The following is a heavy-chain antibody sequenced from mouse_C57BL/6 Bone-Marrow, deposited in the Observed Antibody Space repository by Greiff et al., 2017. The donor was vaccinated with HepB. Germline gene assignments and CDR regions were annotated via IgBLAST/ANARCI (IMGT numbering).Heavy chain of an antibody. CDR2: INYDGSST. J-gene: IGHJ4*01. Sequence: EVQRVESEGGLVQPGSSMKLSCTASGFTFSDYYMAWVRQVPEKGLEWVANINYDGSSTYYLDSLKSRFIISRDNAKNILYLQMSSLKSEDTATYYCASYDGYLYAMDYWGQGTSVTVSS. CDR3: ASYDGYLYAMDY. CDR1: GFTFSDYY. V-gene: IGHV5-16*01. D-gene: IGHD2-3*01.